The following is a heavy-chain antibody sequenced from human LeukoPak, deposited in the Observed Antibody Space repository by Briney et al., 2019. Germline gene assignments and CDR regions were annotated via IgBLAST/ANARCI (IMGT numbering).Heavy chain of an antibody. CDR1: GGSFSGYY. CDR2: INHSGST. D-gene: IGHD3-10*01. J-gene: IGHJ2*01. CDR3: ARQEFYWYFDL. Sequence: SETLSLTCAVYGGSFSGYYWSWIRQPPGKGLEWIGEINHSGSTNYNPSLKSRVTISVDTSKNQFSLKLNSVTAADTAVYYCARQEFYWYFDLWGRGTLATVSS. V-gene: IGHV4-34*01.